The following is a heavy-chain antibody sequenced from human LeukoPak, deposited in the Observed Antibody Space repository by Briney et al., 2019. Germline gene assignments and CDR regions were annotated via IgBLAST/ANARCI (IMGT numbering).Heavy chain of an antibody. Sequence: SETLSLTCAVYGGSFSGYYWSWIRQPPGKGLEWIGEINHSGSTNYNPPLKSRVTISVDTSKNQFSLKLSSVTAADTAVYYCASAWIQLWLPFYWGQGTLVTVSS. CDR1: GGSFSGYY. V-gene: IGHV4-34*01. CDR2: INHSGST. J-gene: IGHJ4*02. CDR3: ASAWIQLWLPFY. D-gene: IGHD5-18*01.